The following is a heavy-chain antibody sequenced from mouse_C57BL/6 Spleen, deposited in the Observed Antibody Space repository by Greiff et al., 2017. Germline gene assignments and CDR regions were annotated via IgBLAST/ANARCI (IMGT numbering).Heavy chain of an antibody. CDR2: ISYDGSN. J-gene: IGHJ4*01. D-gene: IGHD2-4*01. V-gene: IGHV3-6*01. CDR1: GYSITSGYY. CDR3: AILYYDYDGYAMDY. Sequence: EVKVEESGPGLVKPSQSLSLTCSVTGYSITSGYYWNWIRQFPGNKLEWMGYISYDGSNNYNPSLKNRISITRDTSKNQFFLKLNSVTTEDTATYYCAILYYDYDGYAMDYWGQGTSVTVSS.